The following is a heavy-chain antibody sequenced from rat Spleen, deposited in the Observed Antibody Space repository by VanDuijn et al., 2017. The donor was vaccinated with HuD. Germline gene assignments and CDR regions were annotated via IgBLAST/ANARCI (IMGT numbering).Heavy chain of an antibody. D-gene: IGHD4-2*01. V-gene: IGHV5-25*01. CDR1: GFTFSDYD. CDR3: ARRGLEWSFDY. Sequence: EVQLVESGGGLVQPGRSLTLSCAASGFTFSDYDMAWVRQAPTKGLEWVASISPSGGTTYYRDSVKGRFTVSRDDAKSTLYLQMDSLRSEDTATYYCARRGLEWSFDYWGQGVMVTVSS. CDR2: ISPSGGTT. J-gene: IGHJ2*01.